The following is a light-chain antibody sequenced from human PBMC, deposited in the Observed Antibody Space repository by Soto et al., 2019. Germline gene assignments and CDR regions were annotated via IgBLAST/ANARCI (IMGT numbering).Light chain of an antibody. J-gene: IGLJ1*01. CDR1: SSDVGGYNY. CDR3: SSYTTSSTYV. Sequence: QSVLTQPASVYGSPGESITISCTGTSSDVGGYNYVSWYQQHPGKAPKLIIYGVTNRPSGVSNRFSASKSGNTASLAISGLQAEDEADYYCSSYTTSSTYVFGTGTKVTVL. V-gene: IGLV2-14*03. CDR2: GVT.